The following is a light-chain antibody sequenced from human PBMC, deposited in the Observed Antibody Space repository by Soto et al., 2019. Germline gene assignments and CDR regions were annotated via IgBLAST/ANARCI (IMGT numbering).Light chain of an antibody. CDR1: QSVSSN. CDR2: GAS. J-gene: IGKJ1*01. CDR3: QQYNNWPGRT. Sequence: EIVMTQSPATLSVSPGERATLSCRASQSVSSNLAWYQQKPGQAPRLLIYGASTRATGIPARFSGSGSGREFTLTISSLQSEDFAVYYCQQYNNWPGRTFGQGTKVEIK. V-gene: IGKV3-15*01.